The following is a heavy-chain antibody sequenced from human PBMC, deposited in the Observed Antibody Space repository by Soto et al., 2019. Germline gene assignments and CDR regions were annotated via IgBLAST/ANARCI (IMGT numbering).Heavy chain of an antibody. V-gene: IGHV3-48*03. Sequence: GGSLRLSCAASGFTFSSYDMNWVRQAPGKGLECVSYMSSSGSTIYYADSVKGRFTVSRDNAKSSLYLQMNSLRAEDTTVYYCAAIVVVPAAPMDAWGQGTTVTVSS. CDR1: GFTFSSYD. CDR2: MSSSGSTI. D-gene: IGHD2-2*01. CDR3: AAIVVVPAAPMDA. J-gene: IGHJ6*02.